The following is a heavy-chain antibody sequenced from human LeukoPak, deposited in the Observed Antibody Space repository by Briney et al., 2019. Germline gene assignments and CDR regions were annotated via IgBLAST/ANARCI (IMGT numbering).Heavy chain of an antibody. D-gene: IGHD3-10*01. V-gene: IGHV4-39*01. Sequence: SETLSLTCTVSGGSISSSTYYWGWIRQPPGKGLEWIGSINYSGSTFYNPSLKSRVTISVDTSKNQFSLILSSVTAADTAVYFCARARLSIVRGITNFDYWGQGTVVTVSS. CDR1: GGSISSSTYY. J-gene: IGHJ4*02. CDR3: ARARLSIVRGITNFDY. CDR2: INYSGST.